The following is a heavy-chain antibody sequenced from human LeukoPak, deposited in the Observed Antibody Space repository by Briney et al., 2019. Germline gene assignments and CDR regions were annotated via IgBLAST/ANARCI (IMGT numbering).Heavy chain of an antibody. D-gene: IGHD3-3*01. CDR3: ARHAPPVIASYYDFWSGYSTYFDY. CDR2: IYYSGST. Sequence: SETLSLTCAVYGGSFSGYYWSWIRQPPGKGLEWIGYIYYSGSTNYNPSLKSRVTISVDTSKNQFSLKLSSVTAADTAVYYCARHAPPVIASYYDFWSGYSTYFDYWGQGTLVTVSS. CDR1: GGSFSGYY. V-gene: IGHV4-59*08. J-gene: IGHJ4*02.